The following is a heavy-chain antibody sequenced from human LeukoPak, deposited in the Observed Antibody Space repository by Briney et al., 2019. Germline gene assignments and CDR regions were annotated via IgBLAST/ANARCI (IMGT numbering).Heavy chain of an antibody. Sequence: GSLRLSCAASGFTFSSSAMHWVRQAPGKGLEWVAVISYGGTTKIYAESVKGRFTISGDNSKDTLYLQMNSLTTEDTAVYYCAKAESPDILSGYYRSYFDHWGQGTLVTVSS. J-gene: IGHJ4*02. CDR1: GFTFSSSA. CDR3: AKAESPDILSGYYRSYFDH. V-gene: IGHV3-30*04. D-gene: IGHD3-9*01. CDR2: ISYGGTTK.